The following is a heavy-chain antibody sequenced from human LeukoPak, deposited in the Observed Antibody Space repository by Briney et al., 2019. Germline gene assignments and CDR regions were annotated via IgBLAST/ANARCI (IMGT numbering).Heavy chain of an antibody. J-gene: IGHJ4*02. CDR2: INHSGST. CDR1: GGSFSGYY. CDR3: ATSRAQLQLSSY. V-gene: IGHV4-34*01. D-gene: IGHD5-18*01. Sequence: PSETLSLTCAVYGGSFSGYYWSLIRQPPGKGLEWIGEINHSGSTNYNPSLKSRVTISVDTSKNQFSLKLSSVTAADTAVYYCATSRAQLQLSSYWGQGTLVTVSS.